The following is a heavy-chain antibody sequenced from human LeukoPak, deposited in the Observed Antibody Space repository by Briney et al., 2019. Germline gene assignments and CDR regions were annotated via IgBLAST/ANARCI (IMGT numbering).Heavy chain of an antibody. CDR2: IYTSGST. CDR3: ARDGTDYYYGMDV. J-gene: IGHJ6*02. V-gene: IGHV4-4*07. CDR1: GGSISSYY. Sequence: PSESLSLTCTVSGGSISSYYWSWMRQPAGKGLEWIGRIYTSGSTNYNPSLKSRVTMSVDTSKNQFSLKLSSVTAADTAVYYCARDGTDYYYGMDVWGQGTTVTVSS.